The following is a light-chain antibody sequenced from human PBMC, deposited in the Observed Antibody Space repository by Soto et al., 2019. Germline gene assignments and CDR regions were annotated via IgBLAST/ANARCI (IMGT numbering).Light chain of an antibody. CDR2: DAS. J-gene: IGKJ5*01. Sequence: DIQMTQSPSTLSASVGARVTFTCRASQSTSSCLAWYQQKPGKAPNLLIYDASSSESGVPSRLRGSGSGTEFTLTISGLQPDDCATYYGQQYNSYPITFSQGTRLEMK. V-gene: IGKV1-5*01. CDR3: QQYNSYPIT. CDR1: QSTSSC.